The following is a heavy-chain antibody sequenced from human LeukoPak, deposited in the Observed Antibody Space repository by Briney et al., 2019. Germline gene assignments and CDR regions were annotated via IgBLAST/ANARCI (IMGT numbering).Heavy chain of an antibody. V-gene: IGHV3-21*01. CDR2: ISRTSGNI. J-gene: IGHJ4*02. D-gene: IGHD6-19*01. CDR3: ATEFLGAVAETGDY. CDR1: GFPFSSYA. Sequence: GGSLRLSCAASGFPFSSYAMNWVRQAPGKGLEWVSSISRTSGNIYYADSVKGRFTISRDNAKNSLYLQMNSLRAEDTAVNYCATEFLGAVAETGDYWGQGTLVTVSS.